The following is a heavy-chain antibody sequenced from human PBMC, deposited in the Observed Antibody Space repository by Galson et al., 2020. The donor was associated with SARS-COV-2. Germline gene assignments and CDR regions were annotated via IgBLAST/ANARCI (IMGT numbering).Heavy chain of an antibody. V-gene: IGHV4-38-2*01. CDR3: GKGLWFGELTNWFDP. Sequence: TLSLTCAVSGYSIGSGYYWGWIRQPPGKGLEWIGTIYHSGSTHYNPSLKSRVTISGDTSKNQISLKLTSVTAADTAVYYCGKGLWFGELTNWFDPWGQGTLVTVSS. CDR1: GYSIGSGYY. CDR2: IYHSGST. D-gene: IGHD3-10*01. J-gene: IGHJ5*02.